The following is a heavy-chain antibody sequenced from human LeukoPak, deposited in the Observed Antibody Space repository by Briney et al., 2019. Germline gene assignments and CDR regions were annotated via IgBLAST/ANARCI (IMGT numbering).Heavy chain of an antibody. Sequence: GGSLRLSCAASGFTFSSYAMSWVRQTPGKGLEWVSAISGSGGSTYYADSVKGRFTISRDNSKNTLYLQMNSLRAEDTAVYYCAKESPYSGYIYYYYYMDVWGKGTTVTVSS. J-gene: IGHJ6*03. CDR1: GFTFSSYA. D-gene: IGHD5-12*01. CDR2: ISGSGGST. V-gene: IGHV3-23*01. CDR3: AKESPYSGYIYYYYYMDV.